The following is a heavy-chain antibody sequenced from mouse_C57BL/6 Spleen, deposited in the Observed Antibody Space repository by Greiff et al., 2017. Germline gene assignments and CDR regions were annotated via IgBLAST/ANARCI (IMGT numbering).Heavy chain of an antibody. CDR1: GYTFTSYW. J-gene: IGHJ3*01. CDR3: AREEKRFAY. V-gene: IGHV1-50*01. CDR2: IDPSDSYT. Sequence: QVQLQQPGAELVKPGASVKLSCKASGYTFTSYWMQWVKQRPGQGLEWIGEIDPSDSYTNYNQKFKGKATLTVDTSSSTAYMQLSSLTSEDSAVYYCAREEKRFAYWGQGTLVTVSA.